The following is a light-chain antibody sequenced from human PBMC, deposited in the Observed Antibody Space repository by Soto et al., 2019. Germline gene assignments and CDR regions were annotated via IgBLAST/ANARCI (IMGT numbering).Light chain of an antibody. CDR2: GAS. V-gene: IGKV3-15*01. CDR3: QQHQDWPLT. Sequence: EIVMTQSPATLSVSPGERATLSCRASQSVRSFLVWYQQKPGQAPRLLISGASTRAAGIPARFSGGGSGTNFTLTISSLQSEDSAVYYCQQHQDWPLTFGHGSKVEIK. J-gene: IGKJ1*01. CDR1: QSVRSF.